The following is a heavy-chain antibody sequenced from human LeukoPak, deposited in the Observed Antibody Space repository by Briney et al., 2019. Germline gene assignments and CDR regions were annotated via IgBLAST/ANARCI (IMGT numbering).Heavy chain of an antibody. J-gene: IGHJ4*02. D-gene: IGHD3-3*01. CDR2: IIPIFGTA. CDR3: ARGYYDFWSGPLDY. V-gene: IGHV1-69*13. Sequence: ASVKVSCKASGGTFSSYAISWVRQAPGQGLEWMGGIIPIFGTANYAQKFEGRVTTTADESTSTAYMELSSLRSEDTAVYYCARGYYDFWSGPLDYWGQGTLVTVSS. CDR1: GGTFSSYA.